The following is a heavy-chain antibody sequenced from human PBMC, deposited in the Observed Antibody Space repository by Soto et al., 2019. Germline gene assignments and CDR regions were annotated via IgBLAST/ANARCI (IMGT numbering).Heavy chain of an antibody. Sequence: QVQLVQSGAEVKKPGSSVKVSCKASGGTFSSYAISWVRQAPGQGLEWMGGIIPIFGTANYAQKFQGRVTITADEATSTAYMELSSLRSEDTAVYYCAGDLGREQTNYYYGMDVWGQGTTVTVSS. V-gene: IGHV1-69*01. D-gene: IGHD3-16*01. J-gene: IGHJ6*02. CDR1: GGTFSSYA. CDR2: IIPIFGTA. CDR3: AGDLGREQTNYYYGMDV.